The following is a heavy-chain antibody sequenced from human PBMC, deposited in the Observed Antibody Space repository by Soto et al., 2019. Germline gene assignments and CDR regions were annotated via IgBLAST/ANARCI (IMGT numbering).Heavy chain of an antibody. Sequence: ASVKVSCKVSGYTLTELSMHWVRQAPGKGLEWMGDFDPEDGETIYAQKFQGRVTMTEDTSTDTAYMELSSLRSEDTAVYYCATGTVGPDYYDSSGYYGAFDIWGQGTMVTVSS. D-gene: IGHD3-22*01. CDR3: ATGTVGPDYYDSSGYYGAFDI. V-gene: IGHV1-24*01. J-gene: IGHJ3*02. CDR2: FDPEDGET. CDR1: GYTLTELS.